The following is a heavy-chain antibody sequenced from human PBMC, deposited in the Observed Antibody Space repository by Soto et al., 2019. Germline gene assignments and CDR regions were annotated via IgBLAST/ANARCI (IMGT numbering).Heavy chain of an antibody. D-gene: IGHD5-18*01. CDR1: GFSLSNARMG. CDR2: IFSNDEK. CDR3: ARIGYSYGYADY. J-gene: IGHJ4*02. V-gene: IGHV2-26*01. Sequence: QVTLKESGPVLVKPTETLTLTCTVSGFSLSNARMGVSWLRQPPGKALEWLAHIFSNDEKSYSTSLKSRLTISKDTSKSQVVLTMTNMDPVDTATYYCARIGYSYGYADYWGQGTLVTVSS.